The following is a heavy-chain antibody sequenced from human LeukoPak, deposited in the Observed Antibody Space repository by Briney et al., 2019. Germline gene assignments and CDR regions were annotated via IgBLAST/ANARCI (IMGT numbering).Heavy chain of an antibody. CDR2: ISGSGGST. Sequence: GGSLRLSCAASGFTFSSYAMSWVRQAPGKGLEWVSAISGSGGSTYYADSVKGRFTISRDNSKNTLYLQMNSLRAEDTAVYYCARDLTMVRGVFGYWGQGTLVTVSS. CDR1: GFTFSSYA. J-gene: IGHJ4*02. V-gene: IGHV3-23*01. CDR3: ARDLTMVRGVFGY. D-gene: IGHD3-10*01.